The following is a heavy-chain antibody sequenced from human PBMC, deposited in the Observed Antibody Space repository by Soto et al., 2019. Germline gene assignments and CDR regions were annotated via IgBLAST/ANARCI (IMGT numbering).Heavy chain of an antibody. CDR2: ISAYDGNT. V-gene: IGHV1-18*04. D-gene: IGHD1-26*01. CDR1: GYTFTNYG. Sequence: LVKVSCKASGYTFTNYGITWVRQAPGQGLEWMGWISAYDGNTNYAQNFQGRVTMTTDTSTSTAYMELRSLRSDDTAVYYCAREWMGSTSYWGQGTLVTVSS. CDR3: AREWMGSTSY. J-gene: IGHJ4*02.